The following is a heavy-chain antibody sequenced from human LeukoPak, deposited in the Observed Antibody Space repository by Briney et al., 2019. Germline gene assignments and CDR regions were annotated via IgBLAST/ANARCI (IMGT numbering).Heavy chain of an antibody. CDR2: IIPIFGTA. Sequence: ASVKVSCKASGGTFSSYAISWVRQAPGQGLEWMGGIIPIFGTANYAQKFQGRVTITADESTSTAYMELSSLRSEDTAVYYCARSHHVDYCGGDCFIPRSFDYWGQGTLVTVSS. J-gene: IGHJ4*02. V-gene: IGHV1-69*13. D-gene: IGHD2-21*02. CDR3: ARSHHVDYCGGDCFIPRSFDY. CDR1: GGTFSSYA.